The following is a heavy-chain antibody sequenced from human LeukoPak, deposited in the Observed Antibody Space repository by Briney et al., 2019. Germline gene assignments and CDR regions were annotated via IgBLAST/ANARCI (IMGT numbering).Heavy chain of an antibody. V-gene: IGHV1-46*01. CDR1: GYTFTSYY. D-gene: IGHD2-21*02. Sequence: ASVKVSCKASGYTFTSYYMHWVRQAPGQGLEWTGIINPSGGSTSYAQKFQGRVTMTRDTSTSTVYMELSSLRSEDTAVYYCARTYIVVVTAIHYYYYGMDVWGQGTTVTVSS. CDR2: INPSGGST. J-gene: IGHJ6*02. CDR3: ARTYIVVVTAIHYYYYGMDV.